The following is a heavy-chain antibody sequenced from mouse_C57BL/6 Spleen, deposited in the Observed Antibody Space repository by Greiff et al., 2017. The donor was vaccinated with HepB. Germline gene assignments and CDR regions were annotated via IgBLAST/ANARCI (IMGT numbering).Heavy chain of an antibody. CDR2: IYPRSGNT. Sequence: QVQLQQSGAELARPGASVKLSCKASGYTFTSYGISWVKQRTGQGLEWIGEIYPRSGNTYYNEKFKGKATLTADKSSSTAYMGLRSLTSEDSAVYFCARYDYDVGDYAMDYWGQGTSVTVSS. CDR3: ARYDYDVGDYAMDY. V-gene: IGHV1-81*01. CDR1: GYTFTSYG. J-gene: IGHJ4*01. D-gene: IGHD2-4*01.